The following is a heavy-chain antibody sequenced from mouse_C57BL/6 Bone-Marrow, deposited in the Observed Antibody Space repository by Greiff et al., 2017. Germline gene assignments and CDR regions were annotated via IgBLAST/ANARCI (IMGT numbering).Heavy chain of an antibody. D-gene: IGHD2-3*01. Sequence: QVQLQQSGAELVRPGTSVKVSCKASGYAFTNYLIEWVKQRPGQGLEWIGVINPGSGGTNYNEKFKGKATLTADKSSSTAYMQLSSLTSEDSAVYFCARHEEDGYYVPFAYWGQGTLVTVSA. CDR2: INPGSGGT. V-gene: IGHV1-54*01. CDR3: ARHEEDGYYVPFAY. CDR1: GYAFTNYL. J-gene: IGHJ3*01.